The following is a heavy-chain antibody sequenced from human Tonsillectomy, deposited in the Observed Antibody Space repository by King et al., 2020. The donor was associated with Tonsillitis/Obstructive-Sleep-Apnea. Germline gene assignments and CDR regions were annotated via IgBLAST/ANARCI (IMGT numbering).Heavy chain of an antibody. V-gene: IGHV3-23*04. CDR1: GFTFSSYA. Sequence: VQLVESGGGLVQPGGSLRLSCAASGFTFSSYAMNWVRQAPGKGLEWVSAISGSGGSTYYADSVKGRFTISRDSSKNTLYLQMKSLRDEDTAVYYCARDQNSSNWYRRGGIFYSGMDVWGQGATVTVSS. CDR2: ISGSGGST. CDR3: ARDQNSSNWYRRGGIFYSGMDV. D-gene: IGHD6-13*01. J-gene: IGHJ6*02.